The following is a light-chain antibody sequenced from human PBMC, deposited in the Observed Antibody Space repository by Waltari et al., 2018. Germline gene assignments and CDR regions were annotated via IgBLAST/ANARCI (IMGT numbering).Light chain of an antibody. Sequence: SSELTQDPSVSVALGQTVRITCQGVTLRRPSVSWYQQKQGQAPILVISDKNSRPSGIPDRFSGSTSGETASLTITGTQAEDEAAYYCSSRGSSDNHAVVFGGGTNLTVL. CDR1: TLRRPS. CDR3: SSRGSSDNHAVV. V-gene: IGLV3-19*01. CDR2: DKN. J-gene: IGLJ2*01.